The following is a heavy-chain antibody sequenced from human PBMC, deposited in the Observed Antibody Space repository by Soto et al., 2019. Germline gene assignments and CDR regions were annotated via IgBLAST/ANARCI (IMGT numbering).Heavy chain of an antibody. V-gene: IGHV4-34*01. J-gene: IGHJ6*02. CDR1: GGSFSGYY. CDR3: ARGGTDYGDYEPYYYYGMDV. Sequence: SETLSLTCAVYGGSFSGYYCSWIRQPPGKGLGWIGEINHSGSTNYNPSLKSRVTISVDTSKNQFSLKLSSVTAADTAVYYCARGGTDYGDYEPYYYYGMDVWGQGTTVTVYS. D-gene: IGHD4-17*01. CDR2: INHSGST.